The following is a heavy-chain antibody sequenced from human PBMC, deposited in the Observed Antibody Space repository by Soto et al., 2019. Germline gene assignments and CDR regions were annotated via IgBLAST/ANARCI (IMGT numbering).Heavy chain of an antibody. CDR2: ISSSSSYT. J-gene: IGHJ3*02. CDR3: AREHCSGGSCYPGAFDI. CDR1: GFTFSDYY. Sequence: LRLSCAASGFTFSDYYMSWIRQAPGKGLEWVSYISSSSSYTNYADSVKGRFTISRDNAKNSLYLQMNSLRAEDTAVYYCAREHCSGGSCYPGAFDIWGQGTMVTVSS. D-gene: IGHD2-15*01. V-gene: IGHV3-11*06.